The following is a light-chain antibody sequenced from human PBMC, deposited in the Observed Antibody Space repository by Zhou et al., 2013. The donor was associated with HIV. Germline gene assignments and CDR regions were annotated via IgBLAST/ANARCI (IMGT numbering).Light chain of an antibody. CDR3: QQYNSYSPSY. V-gene: IGKV1-39*01. Sequence: IQMTQSPASLSASVGDRVTITCRASQNITDYLSWYQQKPGKAPRLLIYAASSLQSGVTSRFSGSGSGTDFALTISSLQPDDFATYYCQQYNSYSPSYFVGGT. CDR1: QNITDY. J-gene: IGKJ4*01. CDR2: AAS.